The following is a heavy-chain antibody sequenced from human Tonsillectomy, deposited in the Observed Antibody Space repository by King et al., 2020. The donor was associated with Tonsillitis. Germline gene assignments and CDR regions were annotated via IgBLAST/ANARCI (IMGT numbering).Heavy chain of an antibody. Sequence: VQLVESGAEVKKPGASVKVSCKAYGYTFTSYGISWVRQAPGQGLEWMGWISAYNGNTNYAQKLQGRVTMTTDTSTSTAYMELRSLRSDDTAVYYCARDPFYYDSSGYYGEDAFDIWGQGTMVTVSS. CDR3: ARDPFYYDSSGYYGEDAFDI. V-gene: IGHV1-18*01. CDR1: GYTFTSYG. CDR2: ISAYNGNT. D-gene: IGHD3-22*01. J-gene: IGHJ3*02.